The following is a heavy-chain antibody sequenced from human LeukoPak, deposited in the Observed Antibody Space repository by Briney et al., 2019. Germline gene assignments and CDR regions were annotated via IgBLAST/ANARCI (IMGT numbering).Heavy chain of an antibody. J-gene: IGHJ4*02. V-gene: IGHV3-48*03. Sequence: GGSLRLSCEGSGFPFSSYEMNWLRQAPGKGLEWVSHIDSSGITIYYADSVKGRFTISRDNAKNSIYLQMDSLRVEDTAIYYCARDSVSDLLDYWGQGTPVTVSS. CDR2: IDSSGITI. CDR1: GFPFSSYE. D-gene: IGHD2-21*02. CDR3: ARDSVSDLLDY.